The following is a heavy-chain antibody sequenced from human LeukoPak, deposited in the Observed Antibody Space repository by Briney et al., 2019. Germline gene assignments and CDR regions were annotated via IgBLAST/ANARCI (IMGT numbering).Heavy chain of an antibody. CDR1: GGSISSYY. J-gene: IGHJ4*02. CDR3: ASYSYYYDSSGYFDY. Sequence: SETLSLTCTVSGGSISSYYWSWVRQPPGKGLEWIGYIYYSGSTNYNPSLKGRVTISEDTSKNQFSLKLSSVTAADTAVYYCASYSYYYDSSGYFDYWGQGTLVTVSS. D-gene: IGHD3-22*01. CDR2: IYYSGST. V-gene: IGHV4-59*01.